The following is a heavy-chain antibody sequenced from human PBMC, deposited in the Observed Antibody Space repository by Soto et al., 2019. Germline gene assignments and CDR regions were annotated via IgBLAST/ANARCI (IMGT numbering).Heavy chain of an antibody. CDR3: ARGIGSDWSSWFDP. CDR1: GFSFDDYG. Sequence: GGSLRLSCEASGFSFDDYGMSWVRQGPGKGLEWVSGINWNGDSTGYADSVKGRFTISRDNAKKLLYLGMNSLRAEDTALYYCARGIGSDWSSWFDPWGQGTPVTVSS. CDR2: INWNGDST. D-gene: IGHD3-9*01. V-gene: IGHV3-20*04. J-gene: IGHJ5*02.